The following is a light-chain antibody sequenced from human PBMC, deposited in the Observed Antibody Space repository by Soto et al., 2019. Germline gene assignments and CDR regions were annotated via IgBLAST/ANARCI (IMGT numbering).Light chain of an antibody. J-gene: IGLJ1*01. CDR1: SSDVGGYNY. Sequence: QSVLTQPASVSGSPGQSITISCTGTSSDVGGYNYVSWYQQHPGKAPKLMIYDVSNRPSGVSNRFSGSKSGNTASLTISGLQAEDVADYYCRSYTCSRTSDVFGPGYNVTV. CDR2: DVS. CDR3: RSYTCSRTSDV. V-gene: IGLV2-14*01.